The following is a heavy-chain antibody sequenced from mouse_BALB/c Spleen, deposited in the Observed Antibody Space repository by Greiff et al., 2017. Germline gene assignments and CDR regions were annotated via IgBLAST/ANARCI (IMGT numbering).Heavy chain of an antibody. D-gene: IGHD4-1*01. CDR3: ARYGAGTVYAMDY. J-gene: IGHJ4*01. CDR2: ISYSGST. Sequence: EVQVVESGPSLVKPSQTLSLTCSVTGDSITSGYWNWIRKFPGNKLEYMGYISYSGSTYYNPSLKSRISITRDTSKNQYYLQLNSVTTEDTATYYCARYGAGTVYAMDYWGQGTSVTVSS. CDR1: GDSITSGY. V-gene: IGHV3-8*02.